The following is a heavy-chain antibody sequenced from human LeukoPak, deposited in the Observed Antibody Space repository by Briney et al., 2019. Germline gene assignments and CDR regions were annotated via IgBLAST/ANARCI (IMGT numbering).Heavy chain of an antibody. CDR2: ISSSSSYT. Sequence: GGSLRLSCAASGFTFSDYYMSWMRQAPGKGLEWVSYISSSSSYTNYADSVKGRFTISRDNAKNSLYLQMNSLRAEDTAVYYCASSSFDSSGSYYFDYWAREPWSPSPQ. D-gene: IGHD3-22*01. CDR1: GFTFSDYY. V-gene: IGHV3-11*06. J-gene: IGHJ4*02. CDR3: ASSSFDSSGSYYFDY.